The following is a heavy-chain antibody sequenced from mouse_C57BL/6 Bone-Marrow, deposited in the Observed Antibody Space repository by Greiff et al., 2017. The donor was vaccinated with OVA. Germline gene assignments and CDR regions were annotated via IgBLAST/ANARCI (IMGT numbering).Heavy chain of an antibody. CDR2: IHPNSGST. V-gene: IGHV1-64*01. Sequence: QVQLQQPGAELVKPGASVKLSCKASGYTFTSYWMHWVKQRPGQGLEWIGMIHPNSGSTNYNEKFKSKATLTVDKSSSTAYMQLSSLTSEDSAVYYCASLYDGYRAWFAYWGQGTLVTVSA. CDR1: GYTFTSYW. J-gene: IGHJ3*01. D-gene: IGHD2-3*01. CDR3: ASLYDGYRAWFAY.